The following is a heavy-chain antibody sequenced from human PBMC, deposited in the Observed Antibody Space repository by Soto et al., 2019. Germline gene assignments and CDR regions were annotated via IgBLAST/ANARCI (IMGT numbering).Heavy chain of an antibody. Sequence: QLQLQESGPGLVKPSETLSLTCTVSGGSISSSSYYWGWIRQPPGKGLEWIGSIYYSGSTYYNPSLKSRVTISVDTSKNQFSLKLSSVTAADTAVYYCARLYYGSGSPQTYYYYGMDVWGQGTTVTVSS. CDR2: IYYSGST. CDR3: ARLYYGSGSPQTYYYYGMDV. D-gene: IGHD3-10*01. J-gene: IGHJ6*02. CDR1: GGSISSSSYY. V-gene: IGHV4-39*01.